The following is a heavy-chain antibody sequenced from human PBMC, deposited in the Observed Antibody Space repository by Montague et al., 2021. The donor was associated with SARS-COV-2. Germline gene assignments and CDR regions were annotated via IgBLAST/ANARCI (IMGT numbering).Heavy chain of an antibody. J-gene: IGHJ4*02. D-gene: IGHD2-15*01. CDR1: GGSTSNYY. CDR3: ARAQNICFIANCVNYFDL. CDR2: IFYTGSK. V-gene: IGHV4-59*01. Sequence: SETLSLTCSVSGGSTSNYYWTWIRQSPGKGLQWIGYIFYTGSKKFNPSLKTRVPMSLDASKNHFSLRLSAVTAADTARYYCARAQNICFIANCVNYFDLWGLGALVTVSS.